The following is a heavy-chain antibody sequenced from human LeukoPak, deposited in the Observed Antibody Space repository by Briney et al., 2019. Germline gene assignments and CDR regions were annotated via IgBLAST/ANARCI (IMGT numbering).Heavy chain of an antibody. Sequence: ASVKVSCKASGYTFTSCGISWVRQAPGQGLEWMGWSSAYNGNTNYEQKLQGRVTMTTDTSTSKASMEMRSLRCDDTAVPYCARALGARPGAFDIWGQGTMVTVSS. D-gene: IGHD6-6*01. J-gene: IGHJ3*02. V-gene: IGHV1-18*01. CDR1: GYTFTSCG. CDR3: ARALGARPGAFDI. CDR2: SSAYNGNT.